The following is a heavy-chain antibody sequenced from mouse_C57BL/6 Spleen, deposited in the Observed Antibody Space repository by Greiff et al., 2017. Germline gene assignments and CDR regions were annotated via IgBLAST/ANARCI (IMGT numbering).Heavy chain of an antibody. CDR1: GFTFSDYY. J-gene: IGHJ4*01. V-gene: IGHV5-12*01. Sequence: EVMLVESGGGLVQPGGSLKLSCAASGFTFSDYYMYWVRQTPEKRLEWVAYISNGGGSTYYPDTVKGRFTISRDNAKNTLYLQMSRLKSEDTAMYYCARQGYYGKDYYAMDYWGQGTSVTVSS. CDR3: ARQGYYGKDYYAMDY. CDR2: ISNGGGST. D-gene: IGHD1-1*01.